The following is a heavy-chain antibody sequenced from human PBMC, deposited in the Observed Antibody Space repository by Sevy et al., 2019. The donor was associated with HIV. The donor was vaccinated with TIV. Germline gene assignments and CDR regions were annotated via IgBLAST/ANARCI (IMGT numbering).Heavy chain of an antibody. V-gene: IGHV4-34*01. CDR3: VRGVIDIVVVVAAKGHDAFDI. CDR2: INHSGST. D-gene: IGHD2-15*01. CDR1: GGSFSGYY. Sequence: SETLSLTCAVYGGSFSGYYWSWIRQPPGKGLEWIGEINHSGSTNYNPSLKSRVTISVDTSKNQFSLKLSSVTAADTAVYYCVRGVIDIVVVVAAKGHDAFDIWGQGTMVTVSS. J-gene: IGHJ3*02.